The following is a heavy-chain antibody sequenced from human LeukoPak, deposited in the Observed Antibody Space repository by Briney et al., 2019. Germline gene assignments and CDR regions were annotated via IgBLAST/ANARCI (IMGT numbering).Heavy chain of an antibody. V-gene: IGHV1-69*02. CDR3: ARSGVNYYYDSSGLLY. J-gene: IGHJ4*02. D-gene: IGHD3-22*01. CDR1: GGTFSSYT. Sequence: SVKVSCKASGGTFSSYTISWVRQAPGQGLEWMGRIIPILGIANYAQKFQGRVTITADKSTSTAYMELSSLRSEDTAVYYCARSGVNYYYDSSGLLYWGQGTRVTVSS. CDR2: IIPILGIA.